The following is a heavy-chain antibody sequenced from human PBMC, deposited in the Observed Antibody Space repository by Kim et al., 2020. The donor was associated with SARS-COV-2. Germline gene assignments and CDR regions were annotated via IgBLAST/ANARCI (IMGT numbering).Heavy chain of an antibody. Sequence: SVKVSCKASGGTFSSYAISWVRQAPGQGLEWMGGIIPIFGTANYAQKFQGRVTITADESTSTAYMELSSLRSEDTAVYYCARVQTLLGITMVRGVEYYYYYGMDVWGQGTTVTVSS. J-gene: IGHJ6*02. V-gene: IGHV1-69*13. CDR2: IIPIFGTA. CDR1: GGTFSSYA. D-gene: IGHD3-10*01. CDR3: ARVQTLLGITMVRGVEYYYYYGMDV.